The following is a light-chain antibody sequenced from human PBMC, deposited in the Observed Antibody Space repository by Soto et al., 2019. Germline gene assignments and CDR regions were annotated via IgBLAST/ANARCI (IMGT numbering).Light chain of an antibody. V-gene: IGKV1-5*01. CDR3: QQYTNFPLT. Sequence: DIQMTRSPSTLGAAVGDRVTITCRASQSISSWLAWYQQKPGKAPKLLIHEASRLETGVPSRFSGSESGTEFTLTISGLHAEDSATYYCQQYTNFPLTFGGGTKVDIK. CDR1: QSISSW. CDR2: EAS. J-gene: IGKJ4*01.